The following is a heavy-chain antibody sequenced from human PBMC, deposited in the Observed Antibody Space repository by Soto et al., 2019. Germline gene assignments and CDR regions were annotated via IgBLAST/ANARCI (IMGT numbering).Heavy chain of an antibody. D-gene: IGHD3-22*01. J-gene: IGHJ4*02. V-gene: IGHV1-2*02. CDR3: ARDTYYYDSSGYLDY. Sequence: AASVKVSCKASGYTFTGYYMHWVRQAPGQGLEWMGWINPNSGGTNYAQKFQGRVTMTRDTSISTAYMELSRLRSDDTAVYYCARDTYYYDSSGYLDYWGQGTLVTVSS. CDR2: INPNSGGT. CDR1: GYTFTGYY.